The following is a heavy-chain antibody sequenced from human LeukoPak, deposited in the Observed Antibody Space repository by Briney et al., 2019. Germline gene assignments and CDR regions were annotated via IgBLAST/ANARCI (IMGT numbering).Heavy chain of an antibody. V-gene: IGHV1-18*04. D-gene: IGHD2-15*01. J-gene: IGHJ4*02. CDR2: IGAYNGDT. CDR1: GYTFTSFG. CDR3: TRDHCRGDNCPSFDY. Sequence: ASVKVSCKPSGYTFTSFGISWVRQAPGQGLGWMGWIGAYNGDTNYAQKFQGRVTMTTDTSTSTAYMDLRSLRSDDTAVYYCTRDHCRGDNCPSFDYWGQGTLVTVSS.